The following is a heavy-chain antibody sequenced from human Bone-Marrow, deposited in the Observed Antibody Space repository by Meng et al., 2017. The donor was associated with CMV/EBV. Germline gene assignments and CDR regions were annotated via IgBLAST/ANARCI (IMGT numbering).Heavy chain of an antibody. J-gene: IGHJ4*02. CDR2: IKQDGSEK. V-gene: IGHV3-7*01. D-gene: IGHD3-3*01. CDR3: AKDSRLVRSLEWLPPLDY. Sequence: GGSLRLSCAASGFTFSCYWMSWVRQAPGKGLEWVANIKQDGSEKYYVDSVKGRFTISRDNAKTSLYLQMNSLRADDTAVYYCAKDSRLVRSLEWLPPLDYWGQGTLVTVSS. CDR1: GFTFSCYW.